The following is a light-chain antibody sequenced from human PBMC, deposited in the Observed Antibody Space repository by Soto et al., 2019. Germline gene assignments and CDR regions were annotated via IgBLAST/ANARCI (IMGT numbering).Light chain of an antibody. V-gene: IGLV3-9*01. J-gene: IGLJ2*01. CDR2: RDI. CDR1: KIGRKN. Sequence: SYELTQPLSVSVALGQTARITCEGDKIGRKNVHWYQQKPGQAPVLVIYRDINRPSGIPEGISGSNSGNMATLTFSRAQAGDEADYYCQVWDSSTAVFGGGTKVTVL. CDR3: QVWDSSTAV.